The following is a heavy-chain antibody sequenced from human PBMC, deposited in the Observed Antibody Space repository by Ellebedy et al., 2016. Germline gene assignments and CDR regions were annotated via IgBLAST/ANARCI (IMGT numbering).Heavy chain of an antibody. CDR1: GFNFSRNL. D-gene: IGHD2-15*01. CDR3: ARTPPYYYYHMDV. V-gene: IGHV3-21*01. Sequence: GESLKISXSTSGFNFSRNLMKWVRQAPGKGLEWVASISKSSTTIHYADSLKGRFTISRDNSKNSVYLQMNSLRVEDTAVYYCARTPPYYYYHMDVWGQGTTVTVS. CDR2: ISKSSTTI. J-gene: IGHJ6*02.